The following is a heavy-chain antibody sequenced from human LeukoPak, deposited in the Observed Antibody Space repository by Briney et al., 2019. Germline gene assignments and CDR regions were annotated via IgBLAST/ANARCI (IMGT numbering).Heavy chain of an antibody. Sequence: SVKVSCKASGGTFSSYAISWVRQAPGQGLEWMGGIIPIFGTANYAQKFQGRVTITADESTSTAYMELSSLRSEDTAVYYCARDRVGATDYFDYWGQGTLVTVSS. D-gene: IGHD1-26*01. CDR2: IIPIFGTA. V-gene: IGHV1-69*13. J-gene: IGHJ4*02. CDR1: GGTFSSYA. CDR3: ARDRVGATDYFDY.